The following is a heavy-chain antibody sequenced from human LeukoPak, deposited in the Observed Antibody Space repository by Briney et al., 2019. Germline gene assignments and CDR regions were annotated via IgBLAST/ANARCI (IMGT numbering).Heavy chain of an antibody. Sequence: PGGSLRLSCAASGSTFSSYGMHWVRQAPGKGLEWVAVISYDGSFKFYADSVKCRFTISRDNSKNTLYLQMNSLRAEDTAVYYCARERGYYDSSGYAFDIWGQGTMVTVSS. V-gene: IGHV3-30*03. CDR2: ISYDGSFK. CDR3: ARERGYYDSSGYAFDI. J-gene: IGHJ3*02. D-gene: IGHD3-22*01. CDR1: GSTFSSYG.